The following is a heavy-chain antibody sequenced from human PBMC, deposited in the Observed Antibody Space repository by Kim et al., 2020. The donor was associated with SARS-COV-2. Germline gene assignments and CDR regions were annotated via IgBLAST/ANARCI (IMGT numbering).Heavy chain of an antibody. D-gene: IGHD3-22*01. CDR2: IGTAGDT. J-gene: IGHJ4*02. CDR1: GFSFSAYD. Sequence: GGSLRLSCAASGFSFSAYDMHWVRQATGKGLEWVSGIGTAGDTYYPGSVKGRFTVSRDNAKNSLYLQMNSLRAGDTAVYFCARDSYDNSGYYYSDYWGQGTRVTVSS. V-gene: IGHV3-13*01. CDR3: ARDSYDNSGYYYSDY.